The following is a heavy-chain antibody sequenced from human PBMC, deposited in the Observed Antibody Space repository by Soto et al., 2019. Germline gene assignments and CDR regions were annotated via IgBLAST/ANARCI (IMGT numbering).Heavy chain of an antibody. CDR1: GGSISSSSYY. J-gene: IGHJ4*02. V-gene: IGHV4-39*01. Sequence: SETLSLTCTVSGGSISSSSYYWGWIRQPPGKGLEWIGSIYYSGSTYYNPSLKSRVTISVDTSKNQFSLKLSSVTAADTAVYYCARPIRGYYVYWGQGTLVTVSS. CDR3: ARPIRGYYVY. CDR2: IYYSGST. D-gene: IGHD3-22*01.